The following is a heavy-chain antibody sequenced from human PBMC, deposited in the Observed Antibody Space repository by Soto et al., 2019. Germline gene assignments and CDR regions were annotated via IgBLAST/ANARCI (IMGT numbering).Heavy chain of an antibody. CDR3: ARAEYRGTWYYFDN. Sequence: EVQLVESGGGLVQPGGSLRLSCAASGFTVSSYYMSWGRQAPGKGLEWVSIIYNDGTTYYADSVRGRFTISRHNSKNTVYLQMNSLRPEDTAVYYCARAEYRGTWYYFDNWGLGTLVTVSS. V-gene: IGHV3-53*04. CDR2: IYNDGTT. D-gene: IGHD6-13*01. J-gene: IGHJ4*02. CDR1: GFTVSSYY.